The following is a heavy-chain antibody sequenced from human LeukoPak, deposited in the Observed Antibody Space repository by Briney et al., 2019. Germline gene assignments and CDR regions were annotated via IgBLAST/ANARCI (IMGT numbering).Heavy chain of an antibody. D-gene: IGHD6-19*01. CDR1: GFTFTNAW. V-gene: IGHV3-15*01. CDR2: IRSKTDGGAT. J-gene: IGHJ4*02. CDR3: TTDLHSSGWLKDDY. Sequence: GGSLRLSCTASGFTFTNAWMSWVRQAPGKGLEWVGRIRSKTDGGATDFAAPVKGRFSISRDDSKNTLYLQMNSLKTEDTAVYYCTTDLHSSGWLKDDYWGQGTLVTFSS.